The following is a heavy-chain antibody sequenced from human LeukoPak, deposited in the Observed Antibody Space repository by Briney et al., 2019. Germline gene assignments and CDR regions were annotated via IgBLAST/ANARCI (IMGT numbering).Heavy chain of an antibody. J-gene: IGHJ4*02. CDR3: ARYDRGLFFFDN. CDR2: IHYSGSS. V-gene: IGHV4-59*08. Sequence: PSETLSLTCTVSGASVRNEYWSWIRQPPGKELEWIGYIHYSGSSNYHPSLGSRVTISLDTSKNQFSLELKSVTAADTGMYHCARYDRGLFFFDNWGQGTLVTVSS. CDR1: GASVRNEY. D-gene: IGHD1-14*01.